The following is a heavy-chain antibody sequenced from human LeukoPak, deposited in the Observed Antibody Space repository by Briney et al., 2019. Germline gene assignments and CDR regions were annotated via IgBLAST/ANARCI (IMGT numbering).Heavy chain of an antibody. D-gene: IGHD4-23*01. CDR1: GFTLSSYT. J-gene: IGHJ4*02. Sequence: GGSLRLSCAASGFTLSSYTMGWVRQAPGPGLEWVSTISSGGSTYYPDSMTGRFTISRDNSKNTLYLQMNSLGGEDTAVYYCAKGGVTGARETDYWGQGTLVTVSS. CDR2: ISSGGST. V-gene: IGHV3-23*01. CDR3: AKGGVTGARETDY.